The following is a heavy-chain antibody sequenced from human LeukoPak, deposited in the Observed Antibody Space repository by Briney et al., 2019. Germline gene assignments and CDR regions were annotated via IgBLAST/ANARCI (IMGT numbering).Heavy chain of an antibody. CDR2: ISGSGGST. D-gene: IGHD3-3*01. CDR3: AKGGLRFLEWLLEDYYYMDV. V-gene: IGHV3-23*01. J-gene: IGHJ6*03. CDR1: GFTFSSYA. Sequence: RAGGSLRLSCAASGFTFSSYAMSWVRQAPGKGLEWVSAISGSGGSTYYADSVKGRFTISRDNSKNTLYLQMNSLRAEDTAVYYCAKGGLRFLEWLLEDYYYMDVWGKGTTVTVSS.